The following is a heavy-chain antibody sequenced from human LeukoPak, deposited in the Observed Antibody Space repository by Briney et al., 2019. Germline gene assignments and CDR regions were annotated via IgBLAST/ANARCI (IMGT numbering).Heavy chain of an antibody. Sequence: SETLSLTCTVSGGSISSSSYYWGWIRQPPGKGLEWIGSIYHSGSTYYNPSLKSRVTIAVETSKNQFSLKLSSVTAADTAVYYCARVKSTIFGVVTQNYYYYYMDVWGKGTTVTVSS. J-gene: IGHJ6*03. CDR1: GGSISSSSYY. V-gene: IGHV4-39*07. CDR3: ARVKSTIFGVVTQNYYYYYMDV. D-gene: IGHD3-3*01. CDR2: IYHSGST.